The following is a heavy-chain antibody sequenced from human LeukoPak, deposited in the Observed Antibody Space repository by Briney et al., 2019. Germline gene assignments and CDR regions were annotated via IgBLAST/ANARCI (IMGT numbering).Heavy chain of an antibody. V-gene: IGHV4-59*01. Sequence: SETLSLTCTVSGGPISSYYWSWIRQPPGKGLEWIGYIYYSGSTNYNPSLTSRVTISVDTSKNQFSLKLSSVTAADTAVYYCARHRPTREYCSSTSCPYWYFDLWGRGTLVTVSS. CDR3: ARHRPTREYCSSTSCPYWYFDL. J-gene: IGHJ2*01. D-gene: IGHD2-2*01. CDR2: IYYSGST. CDR1: GGPISSYY.